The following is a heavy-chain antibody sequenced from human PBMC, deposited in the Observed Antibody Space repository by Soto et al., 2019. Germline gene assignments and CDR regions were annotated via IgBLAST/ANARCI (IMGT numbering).Heavy chain of an antibody. CDR2: ISGSGGST. CDR3: AREDFWSGYSPYGMDV. Sequence: GGSLRLSCSASGFPFSSYAMSWVRPAPGKGLEWVSAISGSGGSTYYADSVKGRFTISRDNSKNTLYLQMNSLRAEDTAVYYCAREDFWSGYSPYGMDVWGQGTTVTVS. J-gene: IGHJ6*02. D-gene: IGHD3-3*01. CDR1: GFPFSSYA. V-gene: IGHV3-23*01.